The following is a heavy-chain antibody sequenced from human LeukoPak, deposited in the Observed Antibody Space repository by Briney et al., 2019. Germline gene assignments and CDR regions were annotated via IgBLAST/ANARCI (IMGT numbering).Heavy chain of an antibody. Sequence: SETLSLTCTISGGSISSSSYYWDWIRQYPGKGLEWIGSIYHSGSTYYNPSLKSRVTISVDTSKNQFSLKLSSVTAADTAVYYCARDPFITMVRGVIIDYWGQGTLVTVSS. CDR2: IYHSGST. J-gene: IGHJ4*02. D-gene: IGHD3-10*01. CDR1: GGSISSSSYY. V-gene: IGHV4-39*07. CDR3: ARDPFITMVRGVIIDY.